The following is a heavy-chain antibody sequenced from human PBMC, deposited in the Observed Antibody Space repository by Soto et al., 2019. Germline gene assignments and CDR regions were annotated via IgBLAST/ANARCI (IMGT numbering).Heavy chain of an antibody. CDR2: INHSGST. V-gene: IGHV4-34*01. CDR3: ARLNHYYDSSGYYYVWCFDP. Sequence: SETLSLTCAVYGGSFSGYYWSWIRQPPGKGLEWIGEINHSGSTNYNPSLKSRVTISVDTSKNQFSLKLSSVTAADTAVYYCARLNHYYDSSGYYYVWCFDPWGQGTLVTVSS. CDR1: GGSFSGYY. D-gene: IGHD3-22*01. J-gene: IGHJ5*02.